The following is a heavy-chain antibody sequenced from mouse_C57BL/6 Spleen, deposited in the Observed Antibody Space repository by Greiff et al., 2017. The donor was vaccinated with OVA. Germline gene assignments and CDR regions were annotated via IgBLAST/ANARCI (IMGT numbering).Heavy chain of an antibody. D-gene: IGHD1-1*01. CDR3: ARGGIYYYGSSSWYFDV. Sequence: DVQLVESGGGLVKPGGSLKLSCAASGFTFSSYAMSWVRQTPEKRLEWVATISDGGSYTYYPDNVKGRFTISRDNAKNNLYLQMSHLKSEDTAMYYCARGGIYYYGSSSWYFDVWGTGTTVTVSS. CDR2: ISDGGSYT. CDR1: GFTFSSYA. V-gene: IGHV5-4*01. J-gene: IGHJ1*03.